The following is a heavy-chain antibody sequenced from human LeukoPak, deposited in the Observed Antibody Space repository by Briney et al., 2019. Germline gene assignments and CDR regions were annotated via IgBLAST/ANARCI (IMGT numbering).Heavy chain of an antibody. J-gene: IGHJ4*02. CDR1: GFSLDSTAVG. CDR2: IYGSDYK. Sequence: SGPTLLKPTETLTLTCTFSGFSLDSTAVGVGWVRQPPGKALEWLALIYGSDYKRYMPSLQNRLTITKDTSKILVVLTMASVDPVDTATYYCARQGYGYVYFDFWGRGILVTVSS. D-gene: IGHD5-18*01. V-gene: IGHV2-5*01. CDR3: ARQGYGYVYFDF.